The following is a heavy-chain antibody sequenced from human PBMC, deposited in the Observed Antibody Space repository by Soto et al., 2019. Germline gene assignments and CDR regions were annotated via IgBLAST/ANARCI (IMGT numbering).Heavy chain of an antibody. J-gene: IGHJ5*01. D-gene: IGHD3-22*01. V-gene: IGHV4-34*01. CDR1: GGSFSGHS. CDR2: INHSGRV. CDR3: STRAYDTNGYYRFDP. Sequence: QVQLQQWGAGLLKPSETLSLTCAVYGGSFSGHSWTGIRQSPGKGLEWIGDINHSGRVNYSPSLKSRVTISLDTSKNQFSLPLSAVTAADTAMYYCSTRAYDTNGYYRFDPWGQGTLVTVSS.